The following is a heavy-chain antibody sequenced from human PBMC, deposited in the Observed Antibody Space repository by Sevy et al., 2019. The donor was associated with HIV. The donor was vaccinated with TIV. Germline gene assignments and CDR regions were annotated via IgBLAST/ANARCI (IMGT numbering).Heavy chain of an antibody. CDR2: TIPIFGTA. J-gene: IGHJ4*02. CDR3: ARWWYYDSSGYFSLFDY. Sequence: ASVKVSCKASGGTFSSYAISWVRQAPGQGLEWMGGTIPIFGTANYAQKFQGRVTITADESTSTAYMELSSLRSEDTAVYYCARWWYYDSSGYFSLFDYWGQGTLVTVSS. CDR1: GGTFSSYA. V-gene: IGHV1-69*13. D-gene: IGHD3-22*01.